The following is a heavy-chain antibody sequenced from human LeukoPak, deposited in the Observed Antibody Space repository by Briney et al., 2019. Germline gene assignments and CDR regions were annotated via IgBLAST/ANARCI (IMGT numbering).Heavy chain of an antibody. CDR2: IESKADGGTT. D-gene: IGHD3-3*01. CDR1: GFTFSSYA. CDR3: TTGGGVLRFL. V-gene: IGHV3-15*04. Sequence: PGGSLRLSCAASGFTFSSYAMSWVRQVPGKGLEWLGRIESKADGGTTDYAAPAKGRFTISRDDSKTTLFLQMNSLKTEDTAVYYCTTGGGVLRFLGGQGTLVTVSS. J-gene: IGHJ4*02.